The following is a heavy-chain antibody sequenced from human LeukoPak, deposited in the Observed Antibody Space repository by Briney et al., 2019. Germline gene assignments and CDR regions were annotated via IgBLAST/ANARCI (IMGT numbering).Heavy chain of an antibody. CDR3: ARATAVADPLYY. CDR1: GYTLASYD. J-gene: IGHJ4*02. CDR2: MNPNSGNT. V-gene: IGHV1-8*03. D-gene: IGHD6-19*01. Sequence: ASVKVSCKASGYTLASYDINWVRQATGQGLEWMGWMNPNSGNTGYAQKFQGRVTITMNTSISTAYMELSSLTSEDTAVYYCARATAVADPLYYWGQGTLVTVSS.